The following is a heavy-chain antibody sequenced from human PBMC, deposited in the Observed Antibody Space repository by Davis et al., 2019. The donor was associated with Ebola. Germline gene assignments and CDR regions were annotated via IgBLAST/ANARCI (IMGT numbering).Heavy chain of an antibody. CDR1: GFTFSSYS. CDR2: ISSSSSTI. D-gene: IGHD3-22*01. Sequence: GESLKISCAASGFTFSSYSMNWVRQAPGKGLEWVSYISSSSSTIYYADSVKGRFTISRDNAKNSLYLQMNSLRAEDTAVYYCARGGYYYDSSGYLGFDYWGQGTLVTVSS. CDR3: ARGGYYYDSSGYLGFDY. J-gene: IGHJ4*02. V-gene: IGHV3-48*04.